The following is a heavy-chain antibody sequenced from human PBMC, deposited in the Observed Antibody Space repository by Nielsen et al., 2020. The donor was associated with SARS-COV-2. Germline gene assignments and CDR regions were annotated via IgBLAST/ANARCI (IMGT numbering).Heavy chain of an antibody. CDR3: ARGSAGYSSGWSDY. Sequence: GESLKISCAASGFTFSDYYMSWIRQAPGKGLEWVSYISSSGSTIYYADSVKGRFTISRDNAKNSLYLQMNSLRAEDTAVYYCARGSAGYSSGWSDYWGQGTLVTVSS. J-gene: IGHJ4*02. V-gene: IGHV3-11*04. CDR1: GFTFSDYY. CDR2: ISSSGSTI. D-gene: IGHD6-19*01.